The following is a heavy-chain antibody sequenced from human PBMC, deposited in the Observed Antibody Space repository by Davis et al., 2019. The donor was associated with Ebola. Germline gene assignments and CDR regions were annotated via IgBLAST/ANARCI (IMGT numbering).Heavy chain of an antibody. J-gene: IGHJ5*02. CDR3: ARDGGDFGDYWFDP. Sequence: MPSETLSLTCTVSGGSISSSSYYWSWIRQHPEKGLEWIGYIYYSGTTHYNPSLKSRSTISVDTSKNQFSLKLSSVTAADTAVYYCARDGGDFGDYWFDPWGQGTLVTVSS. CDR2: IYYSGTT. CDR1: GGSISSSSYY. V-gene: IGHV4-31*03. D-gene: IGHD4-17*01.